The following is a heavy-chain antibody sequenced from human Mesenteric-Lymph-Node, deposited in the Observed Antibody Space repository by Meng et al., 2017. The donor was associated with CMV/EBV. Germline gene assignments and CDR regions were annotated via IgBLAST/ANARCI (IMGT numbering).Heavy chain of an antibody. Sequence: ASVKVSCKASGYSFTGYYIHWVRQAPGQGLEWMGWINPNTGGTDCAQKFQGRVTMTRDTSISTAYMELSRLRSDDTAVYYCARGPPYNWNLRGSFDYWGQGTLVTVSS. J-gene: IGHJ4*02. CDR1: GYSFTGYY. CDR3: ARGPPYNWNLRGSFDY. CDR2: INPNTGGT. D-gene: IGHD1-20*01. V-gene: IGHV1-2*02.